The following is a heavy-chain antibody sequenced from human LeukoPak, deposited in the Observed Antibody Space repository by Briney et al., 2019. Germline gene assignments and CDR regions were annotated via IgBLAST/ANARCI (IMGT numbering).Heavy chain of an antibody. Sequence: GGSLRLSCVASGFTFSSYAMSWVRQAPGKGLEWVSAISGSGGSTYYADSVKGRFTISRDNSKNTLYLQMNSLRAEDTAVYYCAKEWSYYGSGSYGNNWFDPWGQGTLVTVSS. J-gene: IGHJ5*02. CDR3: AKEWSYYGSGSYGNNWFDP. CDR2: ISGSGGST. CDR1: GFTFSSYA. D-gene: IGHD3-10*01. V-gene: IGHV3-23*01.